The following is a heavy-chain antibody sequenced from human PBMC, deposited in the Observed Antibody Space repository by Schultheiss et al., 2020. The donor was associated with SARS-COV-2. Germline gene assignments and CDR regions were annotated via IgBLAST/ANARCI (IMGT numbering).Heavy chain of an antibody. CDR1: GGSISSYY. CDR2: IYTSGST. J-gene: IGHJ3*02. V-gene: IGHV4-4*07. Sequence: SETLSLTCTVSGGSISSYYWSWIRQPAGKGLEWIGRIYTSGSTNYNPSLKSRVTISVDTSKNQFSLKLSSVTAADTAVYYCARRPYYDSSGYLVFAFDIWGQGTMVTVSS. CDR3: ARRPYYDSSGYLVFAFDI. D-gene: IGHD3-22*01.